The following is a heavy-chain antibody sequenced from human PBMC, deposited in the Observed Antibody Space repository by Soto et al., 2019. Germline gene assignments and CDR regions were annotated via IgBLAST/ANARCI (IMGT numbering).Heavy chain of an antibody. D-gene: IGHD6-13*01. Sequence: EVQLVESGGGLVQPGRSLRLSCAASGFTFDDYAMHWVRQAPGKGLEWVSGISWNSGSIGYADSVKGRFTISRDNAKNSLYLQMNSLRAEDTALYYCAKVVGQLSLGPTDYWGQGTLVTVSS. CDR3: AKVVGQLSLGPTDY. CDR2: ISWNSGSI. CDR1: GFTFDDYA. V-gene: IGHV3-9*01. J-gene: IGHJ4*02.